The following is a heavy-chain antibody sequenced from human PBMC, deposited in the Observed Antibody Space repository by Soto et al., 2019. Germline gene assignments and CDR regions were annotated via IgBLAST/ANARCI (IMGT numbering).Heavy chain of an antibody. V-gene: IGHV4-39*01. Sequence: ETLSLTCTVSGDSIGSSSYYWGWIRQSPGKGLEWIGSIFFSGITYYNPSLMSRVTVSVDTSNNQLSLKLSSVTAADTAVYYCTRRWYCATTSCQKYFDYWGQGTIVTVSS. J-gene: IGHJ4*02. CDR3: TRRWYCATTSCQKYFDY. CDR1: GDSIGSSSYY. CDR2: IFFSGIT. D-gene: IGHD2-2*01.